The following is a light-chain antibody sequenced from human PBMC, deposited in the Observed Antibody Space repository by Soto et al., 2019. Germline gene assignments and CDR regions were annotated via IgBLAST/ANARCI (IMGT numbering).Light chain of an antibody. CDR3: QQYNNWPET. CDR1: QSVSIN. J-gene: IGKJ1*01. CDR2: GAS. V-gene: IGKV3-15*01. Sequence: EIVMTQSPATLSVSPGERATLSCRASQSVSINLAWYQQKPCQAPRLLIYGASTRATGIPARFSGSGSGTEFTLTISSLQSEDFAVYYCQQYNNWPETFAQGTKVEIK.